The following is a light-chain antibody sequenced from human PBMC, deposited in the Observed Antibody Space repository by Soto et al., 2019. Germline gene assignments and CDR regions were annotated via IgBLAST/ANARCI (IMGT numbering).Light chain of an antibody. CDR1: QSISRY. CDR2: DAF. V-gene: IGKV1-39*01. Sequence: DIQITQSPFSLSASVGGRVTITCRASQSISRYLNWYQQKPGKAPNLLISDAFRLESGVPSRFRGSGSGTEFSLTISSLQPGDSATFYCQQYASYPWTFGRGTKV. CDR3: QQYASYPWT. J-gene: IGKJ1*01.